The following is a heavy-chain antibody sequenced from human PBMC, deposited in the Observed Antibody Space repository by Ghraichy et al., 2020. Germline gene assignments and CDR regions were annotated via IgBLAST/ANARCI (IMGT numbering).Heavy chain of an antibody. J-gene: IGHJ6*02. CDR1: GFTFSSYA. CDR2: ISGSGGST. Sequence: GGSLRLSCAASGFTFSSYAMSWVRQAPGKGLEWVSAISGSGGSTYYADSVKGRFTISRDNSKNTLYLQMNSLRAEDTAVYYCASRPTTSWKYGLDVWGQGTTVTVSS. V-gene: IGHV3-23*01. CDR3: ASRPTTSWKYGLDV. D-gene: IGHD2-2*01.